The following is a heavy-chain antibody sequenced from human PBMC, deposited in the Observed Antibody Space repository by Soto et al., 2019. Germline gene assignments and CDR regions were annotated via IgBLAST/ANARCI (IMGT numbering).Heavy chain of an antibody. D-gene: IGHD2-21*02. J-gene: IGHJ6*02. CDR1: GFSLSTDGVG. CDR3: AHSRCGGDCLQSYSSHYYYGMDV. V-gene: IGHV2-5*02. Sequence: QITLKESGPSLVKPTQTLTLTCTFSGFSLSTDGVGVGWIRQPPGKALEWLAPTYWDDDKRYSPSLRSRRTVTKDTSKNQVVLTMTNMDPVDTATYYCAHSRCGGDCLQSYSSHYYYGMDVWGQGTTVTVS. CDR2: TYWDDDK.